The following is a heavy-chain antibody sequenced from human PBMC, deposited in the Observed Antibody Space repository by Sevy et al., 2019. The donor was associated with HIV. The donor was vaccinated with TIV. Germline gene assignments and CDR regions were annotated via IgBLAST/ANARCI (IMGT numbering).Heavy chain of an antibody. CDR1: GFTFSSYV. J-gene: IGHJ4*02. CDR2: IWYDETIK. Sequence: GGSLRLSCAASGFTFSSYVMHWVRQAPGKGLEWVALIWYDETIKYYADSVKGRFTISRDNSKDTLFLQMNSLTPEDTAVYYCARGGGYCGGDCYSIDYWGQGALVTVSS. V-gene: IGHV3-33*08. CDR3: ARGGGYCGGDCYSIDY. D-gene: IGHD2-21*02.